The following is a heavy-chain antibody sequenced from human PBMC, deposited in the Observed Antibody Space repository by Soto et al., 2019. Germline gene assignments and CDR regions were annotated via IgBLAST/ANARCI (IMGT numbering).Heavy chain of an antibody. CDR2: INHSGST. CDR1: GGSFSGYY. Sequence: QVQLQQWGAGLLKPSETLSLTCAVYGGSFSGYYWNWIRQPPGKGLEWIGEINHSGSTNYNPSLKSRVTISVDASKNQFSLKLTSVTAADTAVYYCARRETYHYDSSGYYVFDYWGQGNLVTVSS. V-gene: IGHV4-34*01. CDR3: ARRETYHYDSSGYYVFDY. J-gene: IGHJ4*02. D-gene: IGHD3-22*01.